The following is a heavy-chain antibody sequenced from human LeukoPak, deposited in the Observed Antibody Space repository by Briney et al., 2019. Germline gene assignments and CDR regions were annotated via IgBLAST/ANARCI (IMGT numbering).Heavy chain of an antibody. Sequence: GASVKVSCKASGYTFTGYYMHWVRQAPGQGLEWMGWINPNSGDTNYAQKFQGRVTMTRDTSISTAYMELSRLRSDDTAMYYCARGRYSGSYVVYDYWGQGTLVTVSS. CDR1: GYTFTGYY. CDR3: ARGRYSGSYVVYDY. V-gene: IGHV1-2*02. D-gene: IGHD1-26*01. CDR2: INPNSGDT. J-gene: IGHJ4*02.